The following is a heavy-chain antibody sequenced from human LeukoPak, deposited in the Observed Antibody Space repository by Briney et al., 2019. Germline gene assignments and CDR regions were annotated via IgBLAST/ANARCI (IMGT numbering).Heavy chain of an antibody. J-gene: IGHJ6*03. V-gene: IGHV4-34*01. CDR1: GGSFSGYY. D-gene: IGHD6-19*01. CDR3: ARKYIAVAGTPYYYYYYMDV. CDR2: INHSGST. Sequence: SETLSLTCAVYGGSFSGYYWSWIRQPPGKGLEWIGEINHSGSTNYNPSLKSRVTISVDTSKNQFSLKLSSVTAADTAVYYCARKYIAVAGTPYYYYYYMDVWGKGTTVTVSS.